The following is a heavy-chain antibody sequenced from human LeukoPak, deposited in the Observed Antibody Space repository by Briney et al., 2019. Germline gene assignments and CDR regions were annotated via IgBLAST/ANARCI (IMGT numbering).Heavy chain of an antibody. Sequence: YPSETLSLTCTVSGGSISSYYWSWIRQPPGKGLEWIGYIYYSGSTYYNPSLKSRVTISADTSKNQISLSLSSVTAADTALYFCARVGGHTYYDTLTGLMKWFDPWGQGTLVTVSS. D-gene: IGHD3-9*01. CDR2: IYYSGST. J-gene: IGHJ5*02. V-gene: IGHV4-59*08. CDR1: GGSISSYY. CDR3: ARVGGHTYYDTLTGLMKWFDP.